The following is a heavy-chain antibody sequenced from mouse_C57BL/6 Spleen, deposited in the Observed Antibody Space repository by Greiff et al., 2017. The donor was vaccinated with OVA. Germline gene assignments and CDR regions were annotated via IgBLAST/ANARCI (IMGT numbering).Heavy chain of an antibody. D-gene: IGHD1-1*01. CDR3: ARNYDSGYFDD. V-gene: IGHV5-17*01. CDR2: ISRGSSTI. Sequence: EVQVVESGGGLVKPGGSLKLSCAASGFTFSDYGMHWVRQAPEKGLEWVAYISRGSSTIYYADTVKGRFTISRDNATNTLFLQMTSLRSEDTAVYYCARNYDSGYFDDWGTGTTVTVSS. CDR1: GFTFSDYG. J-gene: IGHJ1*03.